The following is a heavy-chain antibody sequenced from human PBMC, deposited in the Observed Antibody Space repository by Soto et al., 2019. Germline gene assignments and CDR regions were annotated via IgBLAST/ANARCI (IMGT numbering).Heavy chain of an antibody. J-gene: IGHJ3*02. CDR3: AKDRFSGINMIVVVIKEGDDFDI. V-gene: IGHV3-23*01. CDR2: ISGSGGST. D-gene: IGHD3-22*01. Sequence: GSLRLSCAASGFTFSSYAMSWVRQAPGKGLEWVSAISGSGGSTYYADSVKGRFTISRDNSKNTLYLQMNSLRAEDTAVYYCAKDRFSGINMIVVVIKEGDDFDIWGQGTMVTVSS. CDR1: GFTFSSYA.